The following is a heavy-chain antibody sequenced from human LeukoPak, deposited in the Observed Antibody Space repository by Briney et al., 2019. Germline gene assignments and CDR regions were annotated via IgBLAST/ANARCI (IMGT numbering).Heavy chain of an antibody. V-gene: IGHV4-30-2*01. D-gene: IGHD4-17*01. CDR3: ARVGPHGDYLDY. Sequence: SQTLSLTCAVSGASISSGGYSWSWIRQPPGKGLEWIGYIYHSGSTYYNPSLESRVTISLDRSKNQFSLKLSSVTAADTAVYYCARVGPHGDYLDYWGQGTLVTVSS. CDR1: GASISSGGYS. CDR2: IYHSGST. J-gene: IGHJ4*02.